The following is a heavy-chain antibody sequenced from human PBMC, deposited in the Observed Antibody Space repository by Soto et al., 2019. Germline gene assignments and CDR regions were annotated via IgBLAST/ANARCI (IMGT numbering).Heavy chain of an antibody. J-gene: IGHJ6*02. CDR1: GYTFTGYY. Sequence: ASVKVSCKASGYTFTGYYMHWVRQAPGQGLEWMGWINPNSGGTNYAQKFQGRVTMTRDTSISTAYMELSRLRSDDTAVYYCARERWVPAAINYYYYYGMDVWGQGTKVTVYS. CDR2: INPNSGGT. V-gene: IGHV1-2*02. D-gene: IGHD2-2*01. CDR3: ARERWVPAAINYYYYYGMDV.